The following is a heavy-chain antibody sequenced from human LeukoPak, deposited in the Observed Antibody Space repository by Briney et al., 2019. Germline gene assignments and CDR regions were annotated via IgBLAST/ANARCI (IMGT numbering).Heavy chain of an antibody. V-gene: IGHV4-39*07. CDR2: IYYSGST. J-gene: IGHJ4*02. D-gene: IGHD2-15*01. Sequence: PSETLSLTCTVSGGSISSSSYYWGWIRQPPGKGLEWIGSIYYSGSTNYNPSLKSRVTISVDTSKNQFSLKLSSVTAADTAVYYCARVPATRYYFDYWGQGTLVTVSS. CDR1: GGSISSSSYY. CDR3: ARVPATRYYFDY.